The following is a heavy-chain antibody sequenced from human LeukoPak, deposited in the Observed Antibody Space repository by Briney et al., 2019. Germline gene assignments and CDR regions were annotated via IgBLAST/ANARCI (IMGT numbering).Heavy chain of an antibody. D-gene: IGHD2-2*01. CDR3: ARVPTSPYYNWFDP. J-gene: IGHJ5*02. CDR1: GYTFTGYY. Sequence: ASVKVSCKASGYTFTGYYMHWVRQAPGQGLEWMGWINPNSGGTNYAQKFQGGVTMTRDTSISTAYMELSRLRSDDTAVYYCARVPTSPYYNWFDPWGQGTLVTVSS. CDR2: INPNSGGT. V-gene: IGHV1-2*02.